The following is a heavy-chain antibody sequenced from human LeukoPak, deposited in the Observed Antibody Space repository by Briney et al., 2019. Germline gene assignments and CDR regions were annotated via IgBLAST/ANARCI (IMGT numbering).Heavy chain of an antibody. J-gene: IGHJ4*02. D-gene: IGHD3-16*02. CDR2: IYHSGST. V-gene: IGHV4-38-2*01. Sequence: SSETLSLTCAVSGYSISSGYYWGWIRQPPGKGLEWIGSIYHSGSTYYNPSLKSRVTISVDTSKNQFSLKLSSVTAADTAVYYCARAYDYVWGSYRYLFDYWGKGTLVTVSS. CDR3: ARAYDYVWGSYRYLFDY. CDR1: GYSISSGYY.